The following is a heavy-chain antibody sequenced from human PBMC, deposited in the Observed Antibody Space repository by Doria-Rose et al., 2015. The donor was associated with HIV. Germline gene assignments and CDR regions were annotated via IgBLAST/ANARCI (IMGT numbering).Heavy chain of an antibody. D-gene: IGHD3-10*01. J-gene: IGHJ5*02. CDR2: IYYSGST. CDR1: GGSISSGGYY. V-gene: IGHV4-31*03. CDR3: AREGWASDKGVWFDP. Sequence: SQTLSLTCTVSGGSISSGGYYWSWIRQHPGKGLEWIGYIYYSGSTHYNPSLKSRVTISVDTSKNQFSLKLSSVTAADTAVYYCAREGWASDKGVWFDPWGQGTLVTVSS.